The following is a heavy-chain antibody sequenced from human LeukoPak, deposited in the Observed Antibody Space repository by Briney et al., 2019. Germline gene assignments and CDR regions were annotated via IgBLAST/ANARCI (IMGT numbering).Heavy chain of an antibody. V-gene: IGHV3-30*02. CDR2: IRYDGSNK. CDR3: AKGLYYCDSSGYPD. CDR1: GFTFSNYG. D-gene: IGHD3-22*01. J-gene: IGHJ4*02. Sequence: GGSLRLSCAASGFTFSNYGMHWVRQAPGKGLEWVSFIRYDGSNKYYADSVKGRFTISRDNSKNTVFLQMSSLRDEDTAVYYCAKGLYYCDSSGYPDWGQGTLVAVSS.